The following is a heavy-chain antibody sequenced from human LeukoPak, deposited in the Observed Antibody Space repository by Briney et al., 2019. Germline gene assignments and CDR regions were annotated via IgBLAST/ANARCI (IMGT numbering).Heavy chain of an antibody. Sequence: GGSLRLSCAASGFTFSTYAMSWVRQASGKGLEWVSAMSGSGGSTYYADSVKGRFTISRDNSKNTLYLQMNSLRAEDTAVYYCALNGREVPSGAFDIWGQGTMVTVSS. CDR3: ALNGREVPSGAFDI. J-gene: IGHJ3*02. CDR1: GFTFSTYA. D-gene: IGHD3-16*02. CDR2: MSGSGGST. V-gene: IGHV3-23*01.